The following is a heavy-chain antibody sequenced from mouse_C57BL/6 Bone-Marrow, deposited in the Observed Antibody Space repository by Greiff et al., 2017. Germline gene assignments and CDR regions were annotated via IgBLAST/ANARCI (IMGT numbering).Heavy chain of an antibody. D-gene: IGHD2-2*01. Sequence: QVQLQQPGAELVRPGSSVKLSCKASGYTFTSYWMAWVKQRPGQGLEWIGNIYPSDSETHYNQKFKDKATLTVDKSSSTAYMQLSSLTSEDSAVYYCARRDYGYEGFAYWGQGTLVTVSA. CDR2: IYPSDSET. CDR3: ARRDYGYEGFAY. J-gene: IGHJ3*01. V-gene: IGHV1-61*01. CDR1: GYTFTSYW.